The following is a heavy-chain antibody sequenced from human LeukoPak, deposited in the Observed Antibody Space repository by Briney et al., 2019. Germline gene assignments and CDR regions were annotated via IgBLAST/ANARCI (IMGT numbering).Heavy chain of an antibody. CDR3: ARGPDSSGWYSSYYYYYMDV. Sequence: GASVKVSCKASGYTFTSYDINWVRQATGQGLEGMGWMNPNSGNTGYAQKFQGRVTMTRNTSISTAYMELSSLRSEDTAVYYCARGPDSSGWYSSYYYYYMDVWGKGTTVTISS. D-gene: IGHD6-19*01. CDR1: GYTFTSYD. CDR2: MNPNSGNT. J-gene: IGHJ6*03. V-gene: IGHV1-8*01.